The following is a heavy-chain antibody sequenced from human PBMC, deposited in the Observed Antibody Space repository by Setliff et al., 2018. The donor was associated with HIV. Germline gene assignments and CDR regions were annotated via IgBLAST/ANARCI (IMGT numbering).Heavy chain of an antibody. Sequence: SETLSLTCAVYGGSFSGYYWSWIRQPPGKGLEWIGEINHRGITDYNPSLKIRVTLSVDTSKNQFSLKLGSVTAAETAVYYCARDMRHLAPLGYYFEYWGQGTLVTVSS. D-gene: IGHD3-10*01. V-gene: IGHV4-34*01. CDR2: INHRGIT. J-gene: IGHJ4*02. CDR1: GGSFSGYY. CDR3: ARDMRHLAPLGYYFEY.